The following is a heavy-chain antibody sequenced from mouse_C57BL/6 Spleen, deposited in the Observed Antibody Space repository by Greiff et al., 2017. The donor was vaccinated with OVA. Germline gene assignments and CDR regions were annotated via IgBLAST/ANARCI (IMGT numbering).Heavy chain of an antibody. Sequence: QVQLQQPGAELVRPGSSVKLSCKASGYTFTSYWMHWVKQRPIQGLEWIGNIDPSDSETHYNQKFKDKATVTVDKSSSTAYMQLSSLTSEDSAVYYCARGITTVVANWYFDVWGTGTTVTVSS. CDR2: IDPSDSET. V-gene: IGHV1-52*01. J-gene: IGHJ1*03. CDR3: ARGITTVVANWYFDV. CDR1: GYTFTSYW. D-gene: IGHD1-1*01.